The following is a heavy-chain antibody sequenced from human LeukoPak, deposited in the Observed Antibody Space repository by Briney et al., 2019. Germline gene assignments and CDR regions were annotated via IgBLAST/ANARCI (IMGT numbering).Heavy chain of an antibody. CDR1: GFTFSSYG. CDR2: ISSGSSTI. Sequence: PGGSLRLSCAASGFTFSSYGMNWVRQAPGKGLEWVSYISSGSSTIYYADSVKGRFTFSRDNAKNSLYLQMNSLRAEDTAVCYCARDFLVVGATRYLDYGGQGTLVTVSS. V-gene: IGHV3-48*01. J-gene: IGHJ4*02. D-gene: IGHD1-26*01. CDR3: ARDFLVVGATRYLDY.